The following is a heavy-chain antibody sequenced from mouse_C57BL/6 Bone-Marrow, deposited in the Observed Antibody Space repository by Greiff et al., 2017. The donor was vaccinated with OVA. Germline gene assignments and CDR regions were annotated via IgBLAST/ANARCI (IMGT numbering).Heavy chain of an antibody. V-gene: IGHV1-63*01. CDR3: ARSSLGSSSFAY. CDR2: IYPGGGYT. D-gene: IGHD1-1*01. Sequence: VQLQESGAELVRPGTSVKMSCKASGYTFTNYWIGWAKQRPGHGLEWIGDIYPGGGYTNYNEKFKGKATLTADKSSSTAYMQFSSLTSEDSAIYYCARSSLGSSSFAYWGQGTLVTVSA. CDR1: GYTFTNYW. J-gene: IGHJ3*01.